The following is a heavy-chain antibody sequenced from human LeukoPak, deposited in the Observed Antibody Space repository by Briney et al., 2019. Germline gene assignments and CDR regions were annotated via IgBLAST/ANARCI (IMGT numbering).Heavy chain of an antibody. CDR3: AREPRYCSGGSCYSDAFDI. CDR1: GGSFSGYY. CDR2: IYYSGST. D-gene: IGHD2-15*01. J-gene: IGHJ3*02. V-gene: IGHV4-31*11. Sequence: SETLSLTCAVYGGSFSGYYWSWVRQHPGKGLEWIGYIYYSGSTYYNPSLKSRVTISVDTSKNQFSLKLSSVTAADTAVYYCAREPRYCSGGSCYSDAFDIWGQGTMVTVSS.